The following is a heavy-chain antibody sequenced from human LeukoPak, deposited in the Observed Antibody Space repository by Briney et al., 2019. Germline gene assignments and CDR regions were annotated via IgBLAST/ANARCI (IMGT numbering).Heavy chain of an antibody. Sequence: PGGSLRLSCAASGFTFSSNSMNWVRQAPGKGLEWVSAISGSGGSTYYADSVKGRFTISRDNSKNTLYLQMNSLRAEDTAVYYCAKDLSGWYYFDYWGQGTLVTVSS. CDR3: AKDLSGWYYFDY. D-gene: IGHD6-19*01. CDR2: ISGSGGST. V-gene: IGHV3-23*01. CDR1: GFTFSSNS. J-gene: IGHJ4*02.